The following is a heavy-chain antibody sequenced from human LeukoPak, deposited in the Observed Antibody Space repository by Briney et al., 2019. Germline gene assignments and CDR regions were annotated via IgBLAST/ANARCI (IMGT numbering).Heavy chain of an antibody. CDR2: FDPEDGET. CDR1: GYTLTELS. V-gene: IGHV1-24*01. Sequence: ASVKVSCKVSGYTLTELSMHWVRQAPGKGLEWMGGFDPEDGETIYAQKFQGRVTMTEDTSTDTAYMELSSLRAEDTAVYYCARDSLGLVGAIGYFDYWGQGTLVTVSS. J-gene: IGHJ4*02. D-gene: IGHD1-26*01. CDR3: ARDSLGLVGAIGYFDY.